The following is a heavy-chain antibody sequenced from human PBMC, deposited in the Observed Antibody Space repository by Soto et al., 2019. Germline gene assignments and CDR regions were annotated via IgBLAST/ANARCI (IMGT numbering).Heavy chain of an antibody. V-gene: IGHV1-18*01. J-gene: IGHJ5*02. CDR3: ARPHGPTTSEHWFDT. CDR1: GYTFFTYD. CDR2: ISTYSGDT. Sequence: QVHLVQSGVEVKTPGASVKVSCQASGYTFFTYDISWVRQAPGQGLEWMGWISTYSGDTKYAQKFQGRVTMTTDTSTTTAYLELRSLRSDDTAVYYCARPHGPTTSEHWFDTWGQGTLVTVSS. D-gene: IGHD5-12*01.